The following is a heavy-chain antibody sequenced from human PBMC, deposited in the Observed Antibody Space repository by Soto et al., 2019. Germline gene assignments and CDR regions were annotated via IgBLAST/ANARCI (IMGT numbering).Heavy chain of an antibody. V-gene: IGHV3-33*01. CDR2: IWYDGSYR. CDR1: GFTFNTYG. CDR3: ASISGVGHLGWFDP. D-gene: IGHD2-8*01. Sequence: QVQLVQSGGGVVQSGRSLRLSCISSGFTFNTYGMFWARQAPGTGLEWVAGIWYDGSYRYYVDSVKGRFTVSRDNSKNTVYLEMNNLRAEDKAVYYCASISGVGHLGWFDPWGQGTLVTVSS. J-gene: IGHJ5*02.